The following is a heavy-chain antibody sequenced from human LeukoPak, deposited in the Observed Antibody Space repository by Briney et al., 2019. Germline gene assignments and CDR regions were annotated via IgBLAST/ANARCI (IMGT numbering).Heavy chain of an antibody. CDR2: ISSSSSYI. CDR3: ARALGRMAAAGPPEGY. V-gene: IGHV3-21*01. Sequence: GGSLRLSCAASGFTFSSYSMNWVRQAPGKGLEWVSSISSSSSYIYYADSVKGRFTISRDNAKNSLYLQMNSLRAEDTAVYYCARALGRMAAAGPPEGYWGQGTLVTVSS. J-gene: IGHJ4*02. CDR1: GFTFSSYS. D-gene: IGHD6-13*01.